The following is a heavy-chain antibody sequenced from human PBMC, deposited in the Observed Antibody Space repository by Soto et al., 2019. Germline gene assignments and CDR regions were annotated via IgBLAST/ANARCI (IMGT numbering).Heavy chain of an antibody. CDR2: ISAYNGNT. J-gene: IGHJ3*02. CDR1: GYTFTSYG. CDR3: ARERLIAVAGMGHAFDI. Sequence: GASVKVSCKASGYTFTSYGISWVRQAPGQGLEWMGWISAYNGNTNYAQKLQGRVTMTTDTSTSTAYMELRSLRSDDTAVYYCARERLIAVAGMGHAFDIWGQGTMVTVS. V-gene: IGHV1-18*01. D-gene: IGHD6-19*01.